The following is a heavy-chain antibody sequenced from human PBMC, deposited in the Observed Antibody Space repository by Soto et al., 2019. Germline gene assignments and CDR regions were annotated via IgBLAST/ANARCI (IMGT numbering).Heavy chain of an antibody. J-gene: IGHJ5*02. V-gene: IGHV3-30*18. Sequence: GGSLRLSCVASGFSFSVFGMHWVRQFPGKGLEWVAVISNDGSKRYYIDSVEGRFTISRDDSKNTLYLQMDSLRFDDTAVYYCAKHNVPYFDYWSRQRWFDPWGQGTPVTVSS. CDR1: GFSFSVFG. CDR2: ISNDGSKR. CDR3: AKHNVPYFDYWSRQRWFDP. D-gene: IGHD3-3*01.